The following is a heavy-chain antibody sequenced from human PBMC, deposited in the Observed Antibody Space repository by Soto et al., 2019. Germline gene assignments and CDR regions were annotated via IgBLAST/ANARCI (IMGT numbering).Heavy chain of an antibody. CDR3: AREDSSGFDAFDI. CDR1: GFTFSDYY. CDR2: ISSSGSTI. D-gene: IGHD6-19*01. Sequence: PAGSLRLSCAASGFTFSDYYMSWIRQAPGKGLGWVSYISSSGSTIYYADSVKGRFTISRDNAKNSLYLQMNSLRAEDTAVYYCAREDSSGFDAFDIWGQGTMVTVSS. V-gene: IGHV3-11*01. J-gene: IGHJ3*02.